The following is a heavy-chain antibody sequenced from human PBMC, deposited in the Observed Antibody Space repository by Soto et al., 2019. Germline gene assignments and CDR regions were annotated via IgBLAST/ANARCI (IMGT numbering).Heavy chain of an antibody. D-gene: IGHD3-10*01. CDR1: GFTFSSYA. CDR3: AIPSNYRADYIVF. Sequence: GGSLRLSCAASGFTFSSYAMSWVRQAPGKGLEWVSAISGSGISTYYADSVKGRFTISRDNSKNTLYLQMNSLRAEDTAVYYCAIPSNYRADYIVFWGLGIMVNVAS. V-gene: IGHV3-23*01. J-gene: IGHJ4*02. CDR2: ISGSGIST.